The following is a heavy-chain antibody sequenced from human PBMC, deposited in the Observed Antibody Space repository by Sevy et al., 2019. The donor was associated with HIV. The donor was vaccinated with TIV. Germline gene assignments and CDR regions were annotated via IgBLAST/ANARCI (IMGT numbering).Heavy chain of an antibody. Sequence: SETLSLTCAVSGYSISSGYYWGWIRQPPGKGLEWIGSIYHSGSTYYNPSLKSRVTISVDTSKNQFSLKLSSVTAADTAVYYCARHAQLGRSPYYYYYMDVWGKGTTVTVSS. CDR1: GYSISSGYY. D-gene: IGHD1-1*01. V-gene: IGHV4-38-2*01. CDR3: ARHAQLGRSPYYYYYMDV. CDR2: IYHSGST. J-gene: IGHJ6*03.